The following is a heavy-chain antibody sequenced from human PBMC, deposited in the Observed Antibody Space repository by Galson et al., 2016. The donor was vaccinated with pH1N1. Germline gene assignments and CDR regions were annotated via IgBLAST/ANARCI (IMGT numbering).Heavy chain of an antibody. Sequence: SLRLSCAASGFTFSSYGMHWVRQAPGKGLEWVAVIWYDGSNKYYADSVKGRFTISRDNSKNTLYLQMNSLRAEDTAVYYCARDLRTTGTLRGRPPSTWFDPWGQGTLVTVSS. V-gene: IGHV3-33*01. CDR2: IWYDGSNK. D-gene: IGHD1-1*01. CDR1: GFTFSSYG. J-gene: IGHJ5*02. CDR3: ARDLRTTGTLRGRPPSTWFDP.